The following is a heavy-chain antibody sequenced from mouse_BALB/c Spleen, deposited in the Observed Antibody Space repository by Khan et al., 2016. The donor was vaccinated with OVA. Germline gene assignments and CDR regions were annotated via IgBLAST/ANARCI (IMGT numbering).Heavy chain of an antibody. V-gene: IGHV5-6-5*01. CDR1: GFTFSNYD. CDR3: ARGPYYGSSPCYFDY. J-gene: IGHJ2*01. Sequence: EVELVESGGGLVKPGGSLKLSCAASGFTFSNYDMSWVRQTPEKRLEWVASISSGGNTYYPDSVKGRFTILRDNARKILYLHMSSLRSEDTAMYYCARGPYYGSSPCYFDYWGQGTTLTVSS. D-gene: IGHD1-1*01. CDR2: ISSGGNT.